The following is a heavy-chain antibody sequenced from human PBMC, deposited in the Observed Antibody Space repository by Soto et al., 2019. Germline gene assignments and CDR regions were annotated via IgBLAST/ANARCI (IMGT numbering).Heavy chain of an antibody. CDR3: AKNSGWFNT. Sequence: RGSLRLSCAASGFPFSSTDMTWVRQAPGKGLDWVSTDGSGGTTYYADSVKGRFTISRDNSMNTVYLQMNSLRADDTALYYCAKNSGWFNTWGQGALVTVSS. J-gene: IGHJ5*02. D-gene: IGHD3-10*01. CDR1: GFPFSSTD. CDR2: DGSGGTT. V-gene: IGHV3-23*01.